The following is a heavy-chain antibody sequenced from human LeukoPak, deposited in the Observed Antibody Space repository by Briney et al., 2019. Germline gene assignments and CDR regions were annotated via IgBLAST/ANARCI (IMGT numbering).Heavy chain of an antibody. D-gene: IGHD3-3*01. V-gene: IGHV1-24*01. CDR3: ATDLGSRLADYDFWSGRGGFDP. CDR1: GYTLTELS. J-gene: IGHJ5*02. CDR2: FDPEDGET. Sequence: ASVKVSCKVSGYTLTELSMHWVRQAPGKGLEWMGGFDPEDGETIYAQKFQGRVTMTEDTSTDTAYMELSSLRSEDTAVYYCATDLGSRLADYDFWSGRGGFDPWGQGTLVTVSS.